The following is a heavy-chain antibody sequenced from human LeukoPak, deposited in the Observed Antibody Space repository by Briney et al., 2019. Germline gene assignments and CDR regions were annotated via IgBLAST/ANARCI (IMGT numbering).Heavy chain of an antibody. CDR3: ARGLGYCSGGSCYVSWFDP. J-gene: IGHJ5*02. CDR1: GGSFSSGGYY. V-gene: IGHV4-31*03. D-gene: IGHD2-15*01. Sequence: SETLSLTCTVSGGSFSSGGYYWSWIRQHPGKGLEWIGYIYYSGSTYYNPSLKSRVTISVDTSKNQFSLKLSSVTAADTAVYYCARGLGYCSGGSCYVSWFDPWGQGTLVTVSS. CDR2: IYYSGST.